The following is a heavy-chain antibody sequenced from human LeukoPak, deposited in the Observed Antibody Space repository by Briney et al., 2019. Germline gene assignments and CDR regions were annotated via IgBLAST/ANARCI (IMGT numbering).Heavy chain of an antibody. J-gene: IGHJ4*02. CDR3: ARGGCYFPIPFDL. V-gene: IGHV1-69*04. Sequence: SVKVSCKASGGTFSSYAISWVRQAPGQGLEWMGRIIPIFGIANYAQKFQGRVTITADKSTSTAYMELSSLRSEDTAVYYCARGGCYFPIPFDLWGQGTLVTVSS. CDR1: GGTFSSYA. D-gene: IGHD3-10*01. CDR2: IIPIFGIA.